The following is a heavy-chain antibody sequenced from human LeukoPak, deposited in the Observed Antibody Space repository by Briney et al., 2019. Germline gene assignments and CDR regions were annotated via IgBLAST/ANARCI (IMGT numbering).Heavy chain of an antibody. CDR3: ARQEGGLVGPY. Sequence: SETLSLTCTVSGASINSYFWTWIRQPAGKGLEWIGRIYTGGSTNYNPSLKSRVTMSVDTSKNQFSLKLNSVTAADTAVYYCARQEGGLVGPYWGQGTLVTVSS. D-gene: IGHD1-26*01. CDR1: GASINSYF. V-gene: IGHV4-4*07. J-gene: IGHJ4*02. CDR2: IYTGGST.